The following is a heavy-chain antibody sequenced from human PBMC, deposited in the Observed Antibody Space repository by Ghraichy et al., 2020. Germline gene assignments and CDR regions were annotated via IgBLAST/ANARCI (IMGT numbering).Heavy chain of an antibody. J-gene: IGHJ4*02. CDR1: GFTFSSYS. D-gene: IGHD4-23*01. V-gene: IGHV3-21*01. CDR3: ARDRMKATVVSITFDY. CDR2: ISSSSSYI. Sequence: GGSLRLSCAASGFTFSSYSMNWVRQAPGKGLEWVSSISSSSSYIHYADSLKGRFTISRDNAKNSLYLQMNSLRAEDTAVYYCARDRMKATVVSITFDYWGQGTLVTGSS.